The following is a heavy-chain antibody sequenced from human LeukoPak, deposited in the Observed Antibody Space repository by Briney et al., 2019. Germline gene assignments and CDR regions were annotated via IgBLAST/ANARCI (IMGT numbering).Heavy chain of an antibody. CDR3: ARVVGVTDTRYYYYYYYMDV. CDR1: GGSFSGYY. Sequence: SETLSLTCAVYGGSFSGYYWSWIRQPPGKGLEWIGEINHSGSTNYNPSLKSRVTISVDTSKNQFSLKLSSVTAADTAVYYCARVVGVTDTRYYYYYYYMDVWGQGTTVTVSS. J-gene: IGHJ6*03. D-gene: IGHD2-21*02. CDR2: INHSGST. V-gene: IGHV4-34*01.